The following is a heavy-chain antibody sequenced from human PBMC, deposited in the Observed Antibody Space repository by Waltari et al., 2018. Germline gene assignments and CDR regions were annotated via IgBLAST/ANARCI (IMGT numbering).Heavy chain of an antibody. V-gene: IGHV4-34*01. CDR1: GRSFRGYY. J-gene: IGHJ6*02. CDR3: ARVRRITMVRGVFGGMDV. Sequence: QVQLQQWGAGLLKPSETLSLTSAVYGRSFRGYYVSWIRQPPGQGLELIGEINHSGSTNYNPSLKSRVTISVDTSKNQFSLKLSSVTAADTAVYYCARVRRITMVRGVFGGMDVWGQGTTVTVSS. CDR2: INHSGST. D-gene: IGHD3-10*01.